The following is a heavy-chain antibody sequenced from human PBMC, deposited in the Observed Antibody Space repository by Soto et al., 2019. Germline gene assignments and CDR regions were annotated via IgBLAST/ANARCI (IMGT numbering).Heavy chain of an antibody. J-gene: IGHJ6*02. D-gene: IGHD6-6*01. CDR3: AREDSSSWGGYYGMDV. CDR1: GGSISSYY. Sequence: SETLSLTCTVSGGSISSYYWSWIRQPPGKGLEWIGYIYYSGSTNYNPSPKSRVTISVDTSKNPFYLKLSSVTAADTAVYYCAREDSSSWGGYYGMDVWGQGTTVTVSS. CDR2: IYYSGST. V-gene: IGHV4-59*01.